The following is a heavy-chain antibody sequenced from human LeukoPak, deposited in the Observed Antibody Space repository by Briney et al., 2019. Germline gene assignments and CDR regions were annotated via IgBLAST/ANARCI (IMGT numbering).Heavy chain of an antibody. CDR1: GFTFDDYG. J-gene: IGHJ4*02. CDR2: ISGSGDTT. D-gene: IGHD1-26*01. Sequence: GGSLRLSCAASGFTFDDYGMSWVRQAPGKGLEWVSFISGSGDTTYYADSVKGRFTISRDNSKNTLYLQMNSLRAEDTAVYYCAKSRGESRGASNYWGQGTLVTVSS. CDR3: AKSRGESRGASNY. V-gene: IGHV3-23*01.